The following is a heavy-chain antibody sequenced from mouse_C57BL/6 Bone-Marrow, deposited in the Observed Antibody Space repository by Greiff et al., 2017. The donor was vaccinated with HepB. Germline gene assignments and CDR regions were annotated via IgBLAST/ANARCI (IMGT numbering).Heavy chain of an antibody. J-gene: IGHJ3*01. Sequence: VQLQQSGAELVRPGTSVKVSCKASGYAFTNYLIEWVKQRPGQGLEWIGVINPGSGGTNYNEKFKGKATLTADKSSSNAYMQLRSLTSEDSAVYFCARCDGYLGAYWGQETLVTVSA. CDR1: GYAFTNYL. CDR2: INPGSGGT. D-gene: IGHD2-3*01. CDR3: ARCDGYLGAY. V-gene: IGHV1-54*01.